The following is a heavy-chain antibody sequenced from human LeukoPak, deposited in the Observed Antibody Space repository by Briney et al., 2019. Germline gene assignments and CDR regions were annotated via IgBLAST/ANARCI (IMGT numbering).Heavy chain of an antibody. V-gene: IGHV3-7*01. CDR3: ARDLGYSGSYRY. D-gene: IGHD1-26*01. CDR2: IKQDGSET. CDR1: GFTFSSYE. J-gene: IGHJ4*02. Sequence: PGGSLRLSCAASGFTFSSYEMNWVRQAPGKGLEWVANIKQDGSETYYVDSVKGRFTISRDNAKNSLYLQMNSLRAEDTAVYYCARDLGYSGSYRYWGQGTLVTVSS.